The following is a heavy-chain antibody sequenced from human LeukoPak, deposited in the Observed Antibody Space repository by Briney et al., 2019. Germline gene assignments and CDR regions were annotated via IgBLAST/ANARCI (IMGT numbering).Heavy chain of an antibody. V-gene: IGHV3-21*01. J-gene: IGHJ4*02. CDR1: GFTFSSYS. CDR3: ARDADILDIVVVPAATGIDY. Sequence: GGSLRLSCAASGFTFSSYSMNWVRQAPGKGLEWVSSISSSGSYIYYADSVKGRFTISRDNAKNSLYLQMNSLRAEDTAVYYCARDADILDIVVVPAATGIDYRGQGTLVTVSS. CDR2: ISSSGSYI. D-gene: IGHD2-2*01.